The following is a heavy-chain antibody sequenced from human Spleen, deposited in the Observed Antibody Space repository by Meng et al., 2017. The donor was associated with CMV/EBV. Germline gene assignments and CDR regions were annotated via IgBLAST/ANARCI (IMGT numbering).Heavy chain of an antibody. V-gene: IGHV3-11*01. CDR3: MRYDSDS. CDR2: ISGGSTTI. D-gene: IGHD2-21*02. CDR1: GGSISSSSYY. Sequence: GGSLRLSCTVSGGSISSSSYYWGWVRQAPGKGLEWLSYISGGSTTIYYAESVRGRFTVSRDNAKNLVYLQMNSLRVDDTAVYYCMRYDSDSWGQGTLVTVSS. J-gene: IGHJ4*02.